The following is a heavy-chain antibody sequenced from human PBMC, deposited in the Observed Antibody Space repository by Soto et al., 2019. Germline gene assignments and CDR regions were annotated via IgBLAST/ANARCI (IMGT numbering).Heavy chain of an antibody. J-gene: IGHJ4*02. CDR1: GFTFSSYA. D-gene: IGHD6-19*01. V-gene: IGHV3-23*01. CDR3: AKDEQWLAYFGRYFDY. Sequence: GGSLRLSCAASGFTFSSYAMSWVRQAPGKGLEWVSAISGSGGSTYYADSVKGRFTISRDNSKNTLYLQMNSLRAEDTAVYYCAKDEQWLAYFGRYFDYWGQGTLVTVSS. CDR2: ISGSGGST.